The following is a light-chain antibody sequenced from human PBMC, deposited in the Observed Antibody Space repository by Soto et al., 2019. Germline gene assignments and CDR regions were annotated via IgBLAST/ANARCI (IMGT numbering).Light chain of an antibody. J-gene: IGLJ1*01. Sequence: QSVLTQPRSVSGSPGQSVTISCSGTSIDVDDYVSWYQQHPGKAPKVIIYDVTERPSGVPDRFSGSKSGNAASLTVSGLQAEDKADYYCCAHVGSSTYVFGSGTKVTVL. CDR2: DVT. CDR1: SIDVDDY. CDR3: CAHVGSSTYV. V-gene: IGLV2-11*01.